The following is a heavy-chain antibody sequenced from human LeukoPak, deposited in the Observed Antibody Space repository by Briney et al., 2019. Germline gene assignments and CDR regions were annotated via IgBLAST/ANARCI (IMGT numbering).Heavy chain of an antibody. J-gene: IGHJ6*02. V-gene: IGHV4-34*01. CDR1: GGSFSGYY. CDR3: ARGPTLSNLRLPYYYYGMDV. CDR2: INHSGST. D-gene: IGHD2/OR15-2a*01. Sequence: SETLSLTCAVYGGSFSGYYWSWIRQPPGKGLEWIGEINHSGSTNYNPSLKSRVTISVDTSKNQFSLKLSSVTAADTAVYYCARGPTLSNLRLPYYYYGMDVWGQGTTVTVSS.